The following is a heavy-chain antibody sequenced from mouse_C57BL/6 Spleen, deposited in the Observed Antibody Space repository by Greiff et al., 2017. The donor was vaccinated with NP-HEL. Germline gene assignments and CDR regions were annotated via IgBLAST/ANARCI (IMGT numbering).Heavy chain of an antibody. CDR1: GFTFSDYG. D-gene: IGHD1-1*01. CDR3: ARPNYYGSRLAWFAY. CDR2: ISSGSSTI. J-gene: IGHJ3*01. Sequence: EVQVVESGGGLVKPGGSLKLSCAASGFTFSDYGMHWVRQAPEKGLEWVAYISSGSSTIYYADTVKGRFTISRDNAKNTLFLQMTSLRSEDTAMYYCARPNYYGSRLAWFAYWGQGTLVTVSA. V-gene: IGHV5-17*01.